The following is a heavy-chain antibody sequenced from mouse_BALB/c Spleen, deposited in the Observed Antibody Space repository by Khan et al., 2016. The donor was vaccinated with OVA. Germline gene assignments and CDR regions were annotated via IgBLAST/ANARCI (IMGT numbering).Heavy chain of an antibody. Sequence: QVQLKESGPGLVAPSQSLSITCTVSGFSLTSYGVNWVRQPPGQGLEWLGVIWGAGSTNYHSALISRLSINKDNSKNQVFLKLNSLQTDDTATEYCAKWDNSYYAMDYWGQGTSVTVSS. CDR1: GFSLTSYG. J-gene: IGHJ4*01. D-gene: IGHD1-3*01. CDR3: AKWDNSYYAMDY. CDR2: IWGAGST. V-gene: IGHV2-3*01.